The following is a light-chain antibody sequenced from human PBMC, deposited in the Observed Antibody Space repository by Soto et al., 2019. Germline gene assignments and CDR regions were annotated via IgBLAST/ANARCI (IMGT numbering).Light chain of an antibody. Sequence: IQLTQSPSSLSASVGDRVTITCQASRGISSYLAWYQQKPGKPPKLLVYSASTLQSGAPSRFSGSGSGPDFTLTISSLQPEDSATYFCQQLNSYPQTFGQGTRLEI. CDR2: SAS. V-gene: IGKV1-9*01. CDR1: RGISSY. J-gene: IGKJ5*01. CDR3: QQLNSYPQT.